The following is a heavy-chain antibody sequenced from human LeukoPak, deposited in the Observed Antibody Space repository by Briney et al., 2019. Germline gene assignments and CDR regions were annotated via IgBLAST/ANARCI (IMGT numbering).Heavy chain of an antibody. CDR1: GGSISSYY. Sequence: SETPSLTCTVSGGSISSYYWSWIRQPPGKGLEWIGYIYYSGSTNYNPSLKSRVTISVDTSKNQFSLKLSSVTAADTAVYYCATMVYYYDSSGYYYGVNYFDYWGQGTLVTVSS. J-gene: IGHJ4*02. V-gene: IGHV4-59*01. D-gene: IGHD3-22*01. CDR2: IYYSGST. CDR3: ATMVYYYDSSGYYYGVNYFDY.